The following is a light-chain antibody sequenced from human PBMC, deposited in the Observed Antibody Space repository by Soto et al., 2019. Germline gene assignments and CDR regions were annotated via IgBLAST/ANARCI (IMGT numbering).Light chain of an antibody. J-gene: IGKJ3*01. V-gene: IGKV1-39*01. CDR3: QQGYRTPFT. Sequence: DIQMTQSPSSLSASVGDRVTITCRASASASSKLNWYQQKPGKAPALLISAASRLHSGVPSRFSGSGSGTDFTLTISSLQHEDFASYYCQQGYRTPFTFGPGTKVDIK. CDR1: ASASSK. CDR2: AAS.